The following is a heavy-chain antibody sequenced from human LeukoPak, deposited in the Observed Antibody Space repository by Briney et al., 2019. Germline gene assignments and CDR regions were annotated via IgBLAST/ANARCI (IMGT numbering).Heavy chain of an antibody. CDR2: ISAYNGNT. V-gene: IGHV1-18*01. CDR1: GYTFTSYG. D-gene: IGHD4-11*01. J-gene: IGHJ4*02. CDR3: ASYRNIDY. Sequence: ASVKVSCKASGYTFTSYGISWVRQAPGQGLEWMGWISAYNGNTNYAQKFQGRVTITADKSTSTAYMELSSLRSEDTAVYYCASYRNIDYWGQGTLVTVSS.